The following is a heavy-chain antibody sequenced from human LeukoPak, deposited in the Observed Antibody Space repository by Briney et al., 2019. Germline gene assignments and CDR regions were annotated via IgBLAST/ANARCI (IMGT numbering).Heavy chain of an antibody. V-gene: IGHV1-18*01. CDR3: ARDSSSWYSFDP. Sequence: GASVKVSCKASGYTFTNYGISWVRQAPGQGLEWMGWISAYNGNTDYAQKLQGRVTMTTDTSTSTAYMELRSLRSDDTAVYYCARDSSSWYSFDPWGQGTLVTVSS. CDR2: ISAYNGNT. D-gene: IGHD6-13*01. CDR1: GYTFTNYG. J-gene: IGHJ5*02.